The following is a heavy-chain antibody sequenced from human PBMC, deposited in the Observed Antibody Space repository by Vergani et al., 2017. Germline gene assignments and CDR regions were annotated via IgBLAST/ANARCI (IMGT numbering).Heavy chain of an antibody. D-gene: IGHD6-13*01. CDR3: AKDLGWGSSSNHYYGMDV. Sequence: VQLLESGGGLVQPGGSLRLSCAASGFTFSSYAMSWVRQAPGKGLEWVSAISGSGGSTYYADSVKGRFTISRDNSKNTLYLQMNSLRAEDTAVYYCAKDLGWGSSSNHYYGMDVWGQGTTVTVSS. V-gene: IGHV3-23*01. J-gene: IGHJ6*02. CDR1: GFTFSSYA. CDR2: ISGSGGST.